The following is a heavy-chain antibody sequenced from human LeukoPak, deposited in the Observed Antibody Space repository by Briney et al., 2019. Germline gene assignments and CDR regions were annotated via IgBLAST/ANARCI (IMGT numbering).Heavy chain of an antibody. CDR3: ARMAGTGRGSGY. Sequence: PGGSLRLSCAASGFTFSSYYMSWVRQAPGKGLEWVANIKQDGSEKYYVDSAKGRFTISRDNAKNSLYLQMNSLRAEDTAVYYCARMAGTGRGSGYCGQGTLVTVSS. V-gene: IGHV3-7*01. CDR2: IKQDGSEK. J-gene: IGHJ4*02. CDR1: GFTFSSYY. D-gene: IGHD6-19*01.